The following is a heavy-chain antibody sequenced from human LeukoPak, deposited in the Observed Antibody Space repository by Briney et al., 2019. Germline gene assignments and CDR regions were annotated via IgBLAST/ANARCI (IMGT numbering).Heavy chain of an antibody. J-gene: IGHJ4*02. CDR3: ARGYCTSTSCSRGY. Sequence: GGSLRLSCAASGFTFSSYWMNWVRQAPGKGLEWVAKMNQDGSAKYYVDSVKGRFTISRDNAKSSLYLQMNSLRAEDTAVYYCARGYCTSTSCSRGYWGQGTLVTVSS. D-gene: IGHD2-2*01. V-gene: IGHV3-7*01. CDR1: GFTFSSYW. CDR2: MNQDGSAK.